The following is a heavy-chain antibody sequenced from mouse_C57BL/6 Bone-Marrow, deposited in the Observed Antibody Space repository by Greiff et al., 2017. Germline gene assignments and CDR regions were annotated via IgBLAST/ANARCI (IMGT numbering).Heavy chain of an antibody. J-gene: IGHJ3*01. V-gene: IGHV1-64*01. CDR2: IHPNSGST. D-gene: IGHD2-1*01. CDR1: GYTFTSYW. CDR3: ARRDIWYPAWFAY. Sequence: QVQLQQPGAELVKPGASVKLSCKASGYTFTSYWMHWVKQRPGQGLEWIGMIHPNSGSTNYNEKFKSKATLTVDKSSSTAYMQLSSLTSEDSAVYYCARRDIWYPAWFAYWGQGTLVTVSA.